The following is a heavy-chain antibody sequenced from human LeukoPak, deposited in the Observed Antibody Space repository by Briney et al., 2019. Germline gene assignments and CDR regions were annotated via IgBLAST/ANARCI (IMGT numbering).Heavy chain of an antibody. Sequence: SVKVSCKASGGTFSSYGINWVRQAPGQGLEWMGGIVPMYGTRSYAQKSQGRVIITADESTTTAYMELRSLRSEDTAVYYCAREISNYYYFDSWGQGTLVTVSS. V-gene: IGHV1-69*13. CDR2: IVPMYGTR. CDR3: AREISNYYYFDS. J-gene: IGHJ4*02. D-gene: IGHD4-11*01. CDR1: GGTFSSYG.